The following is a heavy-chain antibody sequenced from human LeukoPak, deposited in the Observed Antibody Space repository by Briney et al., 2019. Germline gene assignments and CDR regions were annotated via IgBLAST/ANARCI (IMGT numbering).Heavy chain of an antibody. CDR1: GFTFSSYW. J-gene: IGHJ4*02. D-gene: IGHD6-19*01. CDR2: IKQDGSEK. Sequence: GGSLRLSCAASGFTFSSYWMSWVRQAPGKGLEWVANIKQDGSEKYYVDSVKGRFTTSRDNTKDSLYLQMNSLRAEDTAVYYCARIAGSSGWYYVDYWGQGTLVTVSS. CDR3: ARIAGSSGWYYVDY. V-gene: IGHV3-7*01.